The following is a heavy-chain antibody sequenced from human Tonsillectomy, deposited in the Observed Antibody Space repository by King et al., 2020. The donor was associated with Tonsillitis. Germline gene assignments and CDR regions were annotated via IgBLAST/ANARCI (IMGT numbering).Heavy chain of an antibody. CDR1: GFSLSTSGMC. Sequence: TLKESGPALVKPTQTLTLTCTFSGFSLSTSGMCVSWIRQPPGKAMEWLALIDWDDDKYYSTSLKTRLTISKDTSKNQVVLTMTNMDPVDTATYYCARMREEMATIHFDYWGQGTLVTVSS. V-gene: IGHV2-70*01. CDR3: ARMREEMATIHFDY. CDR2: IDWDDDK. J-gene: IGHJ4*02. D-gene: IGHD5-24*01.